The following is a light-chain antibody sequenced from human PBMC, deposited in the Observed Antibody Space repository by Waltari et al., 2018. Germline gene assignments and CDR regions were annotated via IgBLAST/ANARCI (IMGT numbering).Light chain of an antibody. Sequence: EVVLTQSPGTLSSSPGARATLFCRASQGISRYLVWYQQRHGQAPRLLIYGASIRADGIPDRFSGSGSGTDFALSISRLEPEDFAVYYCQNHERLPSTFGQGTRVEIK. J-gene: IGKJ1*01. CDR3: QNHERLPST. CDR1: QGISRY. V-gene: IGKV3-20*01. CDR2: GAS.